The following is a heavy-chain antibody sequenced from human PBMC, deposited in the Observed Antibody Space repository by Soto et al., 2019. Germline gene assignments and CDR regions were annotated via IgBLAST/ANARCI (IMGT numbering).Heavy chain of an antibody. CDR3: ERWYNAFDI. D-gene: IGHD1-1*01. J-gene: IGHJ3*02. Sequence: PSETLSLTCTVSGGSISSSSYYWGWIRQPPGKGLEWIGSIYYSGSTYYNPSLKSRVTISVDTSKNRFSLKLSSVTAADTAVYYCERWYNAFDIWGQGTMVTVSS. CDR2: IYYSGST. CDR1: GGSISSSSYY. V-gene: IGHV4-39*01.